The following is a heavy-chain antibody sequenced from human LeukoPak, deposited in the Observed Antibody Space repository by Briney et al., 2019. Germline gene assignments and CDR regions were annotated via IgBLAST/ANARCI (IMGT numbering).Heavy chain of an antibody. CDR2: IIPIFGTA. V-gene: IGHV1-69*13. CDR1: GGTFSSYA. D-gene: IGHD3-10*01. J-gene: IGHJ4*02. Sequence: GASVRVSCKASGGTFSSYAIIWVRQAPGQGLEWMGGIIPIFGTANYAQKFQGRVTITADESTSTAYMELSSLRSEDTAVYYCNYYYGSGSYFPYYFDYWGQGTLVTVSS. CDR3: NYYYGSGSYFPYYFDY.